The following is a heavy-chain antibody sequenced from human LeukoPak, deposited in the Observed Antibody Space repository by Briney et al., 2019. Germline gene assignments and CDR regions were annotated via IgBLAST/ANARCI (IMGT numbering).Heavy chain of an antibody. Sequence: SDPVSLICSLSVGPISGYYWSWIRLPPREGLEWIGYILASGSTHYNSSLKSRVTILLDTSKKQYSLEVISLTAADTAVYYCARRFFDQGCFDYCCDGTLVTVSS. CDR3: ARRFFDQGCFDY. J-gene: IGHJ4*03. CDR1: VGPISGYY. CDR2: ILASGST. D-gene: IGHD3-9*01. V-gene: IGHV4-4*09.